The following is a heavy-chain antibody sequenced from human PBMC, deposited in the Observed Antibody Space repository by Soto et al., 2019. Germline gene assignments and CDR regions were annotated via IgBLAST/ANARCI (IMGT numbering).Heavy chain of an antibody. CDR3: TTANLGVDS. V-gene: IGHV3-15*01. Sequence: GGSLRLFCAASGLIVSDVWMTWVRQAPGKGLEWAGRIKTKPDDGTIDYAAPVRGRFTISRDDSKNTLYLQMTSLTPDDTGVYYCTTANLGVDSWGPGNLVPVSP. J-gene: IGHJ5*01. CDR2: IKTKPDDGTI. CDR1: GLIVSDVW.